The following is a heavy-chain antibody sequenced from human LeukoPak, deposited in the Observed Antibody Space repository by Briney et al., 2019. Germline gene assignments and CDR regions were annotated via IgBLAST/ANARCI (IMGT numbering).Heavy chain of an antibody. CDR1: GYAFTDYY. V-gene: IGHV1-2*02. CDR3: ARDPCRPDIVVVPADRYNWFDP. Sequence: ASETVSRKASGYAFTDYYMHWLRQAPGQGLEWMGWINLNNGGTNYAQKFQGRVTMTRDTSISTAYMELSRLRPDDTAVYYCARDPCRPDIVVVPADRYNWFDPWGGGRLPAVSS. D-gene: IGHD2-2*01. J-gene: IGHJ5*02. CDR2: INLNNGGT.